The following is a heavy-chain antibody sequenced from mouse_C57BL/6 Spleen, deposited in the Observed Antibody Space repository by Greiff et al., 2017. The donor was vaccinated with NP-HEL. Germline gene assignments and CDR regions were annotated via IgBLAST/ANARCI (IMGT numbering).Heavy chain of an antibody. CDR3: ARSGYYGSSYWFAY. Sequence: QVQLQQPGAELVKPGASVKVSCKASGYTFTSYWMHWVKQRPGQGLEWIGRIDPNSGGTKYNEKFKSKATLTVDKPSSTAYMQLSSLTSEDSAVYYGARSGYYGSSYWFAYWGQGTLVTVSA. CDR2: IDPNSGGT. V-gene: IGHV1-72*01. D-gene: IGHD1-1*01. J-gene: IGHJ3*01. CDR1: GYTFTSYW.